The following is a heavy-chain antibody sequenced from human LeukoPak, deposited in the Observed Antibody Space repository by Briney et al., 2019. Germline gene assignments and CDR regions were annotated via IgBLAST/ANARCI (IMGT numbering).Heavy chain of an antibody. D-gene: IGHD3-9*01. CDR3: ARDGGDYDILTGYGY. Sequence: PGGSLRLSCAASGFTFSSYSMNWVRQAPGKGLEWVSSISSSSSSYIYYADSVKGRFTISRDNAKNSLYLQMNSLRAEDTAVYYCARDGGDYDILTGYGYWGQGTLVTVSS. V-gene: IGHV3-21*01. CDR2: ISSSSSSYI. J-gene: IGHJ4*02. CDR1: GFTFSSYS.